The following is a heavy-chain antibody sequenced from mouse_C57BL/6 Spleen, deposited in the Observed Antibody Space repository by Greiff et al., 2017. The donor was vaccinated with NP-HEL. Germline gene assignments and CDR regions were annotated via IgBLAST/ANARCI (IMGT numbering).Heavy chain of an antibody. Sequence: QVQLQQSGAELVKPGASVKISCKASGYAFSSYWMNWVKQRPGKGLEWIGQIYPGDGDTNYNGKFKGKATLTADKSSSTAYMQLSSLTSEDSAVYFCARWVAYYAMDYWGQGTSVTVSS. J-gene: IGHJ4*01. D-gene: IGHD1-1*02. V-gene: IGHV1-80*01. CDR1: GYAFSSYW. CDR2: IYPGDGDT. CDR3: ARWVAYYAMDY.